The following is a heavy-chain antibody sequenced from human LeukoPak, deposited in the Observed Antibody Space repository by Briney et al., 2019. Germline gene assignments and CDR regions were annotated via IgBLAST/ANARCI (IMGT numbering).Heavy chain of an antibody. CDR3: ARESESYDSSGSTFNY. V-gene: IGHV3-30*02. J-gene: IGHJ4*02. Sequence: GGSLRLSCAASGFTFSSYEMNWVRQAPGKGLEWVAFIRYDGSNKFYADSVKGRFTISRDNSKNTLFLQMNSLRAEDTAVYYCARESESYDSSGSTFNYWGQGTLVTVSS. CDR1: GFTFSSYE. D-gene: IGHD3-22*01. CDR2: IRYDGSNK.